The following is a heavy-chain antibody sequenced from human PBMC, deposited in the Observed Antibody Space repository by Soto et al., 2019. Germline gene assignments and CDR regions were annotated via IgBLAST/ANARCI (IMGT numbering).Heavy chain of an antibody. CDR2: INHSGST. Sequence: SETLSLTCAVYGGSFSGYYWSWIRQPPGKGLEWIGEINHSGSTNYNPSLKSRVTISVDTSKNQFSLKLSSVTAADTAVFYCAGLFPYVSSGYHLNYLGQGTLVTVSS. V-gene: IGHV4-34*01. J-gene: IGHJ4*02. CDR1: GGSFSGYY. CDR3: AGLFPYVSSGYHLNY. D-gene: IGHD3-22*01.